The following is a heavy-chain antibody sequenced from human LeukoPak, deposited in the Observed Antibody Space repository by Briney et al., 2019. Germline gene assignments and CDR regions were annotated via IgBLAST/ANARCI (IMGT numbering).Heavy chain of an antibody. D-gene: IGHD3-10*01. CDR2: ISGSGGST. CDR3: ASAYRWFGELSPIDY. CDR1: GFTFSSYA. J-gene: IGHJ4*02. Sequence: SGGSLRLSCAASGFTFSSYAMSWVRQAPGKGLEWVSAISGSGGSTYYADSVKGRFTISRDNSKNTLYLQMNSLRAEDTAVYYCASAYRWFGELSPIDYWGQGTLVTVSS. V-gene: IGHV3-23*01.